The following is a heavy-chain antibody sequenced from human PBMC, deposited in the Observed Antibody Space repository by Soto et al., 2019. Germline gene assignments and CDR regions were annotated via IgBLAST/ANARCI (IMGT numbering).Heavy chain of an antibody. V-gene: IGHV4-4*02. D-gene: IGHD5-18*01. J-gene: IGHJ6*02. CDR3: ARDAVGGYFDRETPSRKHHFFHGMDV. Sequence: SETLSLSCAVSGGSISSSNWWSWVRQPPGKGLEWIGEIYHSGSTNYNPSLKSRVTISVDKSKNQFSLKLSSVTAADTAVYYCARDAVGGYFDRETPSRKHHFFHGMDVWGQGTTVTVSS. CDR2: IYHSGST. CDR1: GGSISSSNW.